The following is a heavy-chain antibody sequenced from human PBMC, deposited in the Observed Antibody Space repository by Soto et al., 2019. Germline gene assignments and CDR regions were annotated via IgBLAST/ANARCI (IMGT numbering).Heavy chain of an antibody. D-gene: IGHD2-21*02. CDR2: VNPNGGFT. CDR1: GYSFTTYY. CDR3: ADLTWTASYFP. J-gene: IGHJ5*02. Sequence: ASVKVSCKASGYSFTTYYMQWVRQAPGQGLEWMGIVNPNGGFTNYAQKFQGRVTMTRDTSTSTVYMELGSLTSEDTAIYYCADLTWTASYFPWGQGTLVTVSS. V-gene: IGHV1-46*01.